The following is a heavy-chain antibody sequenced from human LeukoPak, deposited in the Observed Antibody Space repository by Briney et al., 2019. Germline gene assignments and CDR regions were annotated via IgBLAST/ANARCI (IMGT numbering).Heavy chain of an antibody. D-gene: IGHD3-10*01. V-gene: IGHV4-4*02. CDR3: ARVGWFGEVAWFDP. J-gene: IGHJ5*02. CDR1: GGSISSSNW. Sequence: PSETLSLTCAVSGGSISSSNWWSWVRQPPGKGLEWIGEIYHSGSTYYNPSPKSRVTISVDTSKNQFSLKLSSVTAADTAAYYCARVGWFGEVAWFDPWGQGTLVTVSS. CDR2: IYHSGST.